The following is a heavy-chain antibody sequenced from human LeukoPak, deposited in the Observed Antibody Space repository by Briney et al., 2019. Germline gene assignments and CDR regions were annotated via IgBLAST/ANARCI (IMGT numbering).Heavy chain of an antibody. J-gene: IGHJ4*02. Sequence: PSETLSLTCSVYGGSLSVYYWSCIRQPPGKGLEWIGEINHSGSTNYNPSLKSRVTISVDTSKNQFSLKLSSVTAADTAVYYCARGSWNGDYVDYWGQGTLVTVSS. CDR2: INHSGST. D-gene: IGHD1-1*01. CDR1: GGSLSVYY. CDR3: ARGSWNGDYVDY. V-gene: IGHV4-34*01.